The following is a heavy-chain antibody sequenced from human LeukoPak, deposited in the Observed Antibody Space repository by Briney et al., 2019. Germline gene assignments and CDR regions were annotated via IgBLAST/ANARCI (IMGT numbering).Heavy chain of an antibody. J-gene: IGHJ4*02. CDR2: MNPNSGNT. D-gene: IGHD6-13*01. CDR1: GYTFTSYD. Sequence: ASVKVSCKASGYTFTSYDINWVRQATGQGLEWMGWMNPNSGNTGYAQKFQGRVTITRNTSISTAYMELSSLRSEDTAVYYCARAGYSSSWYKNWGQGTLVTVSS. CDR3: ARAGYSSSWYKN. V-gene: IGHV1-8*03.